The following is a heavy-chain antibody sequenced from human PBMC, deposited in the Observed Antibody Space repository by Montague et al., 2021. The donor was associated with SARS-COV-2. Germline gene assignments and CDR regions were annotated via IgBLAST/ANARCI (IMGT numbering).Heavy chain of an antibody. CDR3: ARPFRMGMAGMPLLT. Sequence: SETLSLTCAVYGGSFSNYYWSWIRQPPGEGLQWIGEIHHSGGTNYNPSLKSRVTISVDTSKNQFSLKLTSVTVADTALYYCARPFRMGMAGMPLLTWGQGTLVTVSS. CDR1: GGSFSNYY. CDR2: IHHSGGT. D-gene: IGHD6-19*01. V-gene: IGHV4-34*01. J-gene: IGHJ5*02.